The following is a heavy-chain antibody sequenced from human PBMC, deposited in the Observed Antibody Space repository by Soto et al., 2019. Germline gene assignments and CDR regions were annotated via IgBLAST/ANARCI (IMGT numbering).Heavy chain of an antibody. Sequence: QVQLVQSGAEVKEPGASVKVSCKASGYNFTSQYMHWVRQAPGQGLEWMAIINPSGNSTSYSQKLQCRLTITRDTSTCTVYMELSSLRSDDSAVYFCASPRLGYCSGTCSGWGYFDYWVQGTLVTVS. D-gene: IGHD2-2*01. V-gene: IGHV1-46*01. CDR1: GYNFTSQY. CDR3: ASPRLGYCSGTCSGWGYFDY. J-gene: IGHJ4*02. CDR2: INPSGNST.